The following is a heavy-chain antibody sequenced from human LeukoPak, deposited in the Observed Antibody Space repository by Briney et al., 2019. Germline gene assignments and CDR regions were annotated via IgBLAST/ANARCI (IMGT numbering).Heavy chain of an antibody. CDR3: ARDRPLDADDYYGFYYFDY. CDR2: INPNSGGT. CDR1: GYTFTGYY. Sequence: ASVKVPCKASGYTFTGYYMHWVRQAPGQGLEWMGWINPNSGGTNHAQKFQGRVTMTRDTSISTAYMELSRLRSDDTAVYYCARDRPLDADDYYGFYYFDYWGQGTLVTVSS. D-gene: IGHD3-10*01. V-gene: IGHV1-2*02. J-gene: IGHJ4*02.